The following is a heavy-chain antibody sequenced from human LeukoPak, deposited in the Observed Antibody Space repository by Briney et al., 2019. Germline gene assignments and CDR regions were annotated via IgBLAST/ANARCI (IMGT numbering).Heavy chain of an antibody. J-gene: IGHJ3*02. Sequence: GSSVKVSCKASGGTFSSYAISWVRQAPGQGLEWMGGIIPIFGTANYAQKFQGRVTITTDESTSTAYMELSSLRSEDTAVYYCAVTRRYYDAFDIWGQGTMVTVSS. CDR2: IIPIFGTA. CDR1: GGTFSSYA. V-gene: IGHV1-69*05. CDR3: AVTRRYYDAFDI. D-gene: IGHD1-26*01.